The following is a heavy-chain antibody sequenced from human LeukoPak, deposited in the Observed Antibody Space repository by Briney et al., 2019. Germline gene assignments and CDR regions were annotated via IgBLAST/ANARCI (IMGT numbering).Heavy chain of an antibody. D-gene: IGHD5-24*01. CDR2: INPGGANT. CDR3: ARIRDGYNDAYDI. CDR1: GYTSTSYY. J-gene: IGHJ3*02. Sequence: ASVKVSYKASGYTSTSYYIHWVRQAPGQGLEWMGLINPGGANTNYAQNFQGRVTMTRDTSTSTVYMELSSLRSEDTAIYYCARIRDGYNDAYDIWGQGTVVTVPS. V-gene: IGHV1-46*01.